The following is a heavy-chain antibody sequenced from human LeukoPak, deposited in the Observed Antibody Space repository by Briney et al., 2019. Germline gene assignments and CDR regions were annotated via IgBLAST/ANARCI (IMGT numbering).Heavy chain of an antibody. V-gene: IGHV1-2*02. CDR3: ARARGYSGYETFDY. CDR2: INPNSGDT. CDR1: GYTFTAYY. D-gene: IGHD5-12*01. Sequence: GASVKVSCKASGYTFTAYYIHWVRQAPGQGLEWMGWINPNSGDTNYAQKFQGRVTMTRDTSISTAYMELSRLTSDDTAVYSCARARGYSGYETFDYWGQGTLVTVSS. J-gene: IGHJ4*02.